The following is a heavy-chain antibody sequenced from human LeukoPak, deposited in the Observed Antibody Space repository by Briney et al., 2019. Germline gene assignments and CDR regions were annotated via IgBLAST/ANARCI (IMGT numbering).Heavy chain of an antibody. CDR2: SDPEDGER. D-gene: IGHD5-18*01. J-gene: IGHJ4*02. CDR3: VTGFTTMAVDYFDY. CDR1: GKTLSELS. Sequence: ASVKVSCKVSGKTLSELSIHWLRQPPGKGLEWLGGSDPEDGERIYAQMLQGRVTMTEDTSIDTAYMELSSLRSEDTAVYYCVTGFTTMAVDYFDYWGQGTLVTVSP. V-gene: IGHV1-24*01.